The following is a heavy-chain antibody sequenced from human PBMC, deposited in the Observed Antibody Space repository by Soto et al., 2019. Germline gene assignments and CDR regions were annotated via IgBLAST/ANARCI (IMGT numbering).Heavy chain of an antibody. Sequence: PGGSLRLSCAASGFSVSDYAMSWVRQAPGKGLEWVSSISGSGDGTYYGDSVKGRFTLSRDTSQKTLYLQMNNLRGEDTAVYFCTKSRRGVLMVYGFGGTDVWGRGTSVTVSS. V-gene: IGHV3-23*01. CDR1: GFSVSDYA. CDR2: ISGSGDGT. CDR3: TKSRRGVLMVYGFGGTDV. D-gene: IGHD2-8*01. J-gene: IGHJ6*02.